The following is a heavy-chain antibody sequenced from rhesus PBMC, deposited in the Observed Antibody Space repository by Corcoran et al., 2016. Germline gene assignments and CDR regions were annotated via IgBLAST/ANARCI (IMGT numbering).Heavy chain of an antibody. CDR3: ARARMTHFDY. CDR2: ISGRGSST. CDR1: GGSISSSY. D-gene: IGHD1-32*01. V-gene: IGHV4-169*01. Sequence: QLQLQESGPGLVKPSETLSVTCAVSGGSISSSYWSWNRQAPGKGLEWIGYISGRGSSTTHNPTLKSRGTLAVDTSKNQLSLKLSSVTTADTAVYYCARARMTHFDYWGQGVLVTVSS. J-gene: IGHJ4*01.